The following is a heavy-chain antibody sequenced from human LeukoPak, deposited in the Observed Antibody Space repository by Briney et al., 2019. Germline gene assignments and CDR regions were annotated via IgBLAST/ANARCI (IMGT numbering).Heavy chain of an antibody. CDR3: ARDFAYYDILTGYSPQDAFDI. CDR1: GFTFSSYS. V-gene: IGHV3-21*01. D-gene: IGHD3-9*01. Sequence: GGSLRLSCAASGFTFSSYSMNWVRQAPGKGLEWVTSISSSSSYIYYADSVKGRFTISRDNAKNSLYLQMNSLRAEDTAVYYCARDFAYYDILTGYSPQDAFDIWGQGTMVTVSS. J-gene: IGHJ3*02. CDR2: ISSSSSYI.